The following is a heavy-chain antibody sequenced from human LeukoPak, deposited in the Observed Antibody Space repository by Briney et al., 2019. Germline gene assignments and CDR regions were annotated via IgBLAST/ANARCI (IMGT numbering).Heavy chain of an antibody. V-gene: IGHV1-8*01. CDR1: GYTFASYE. CDR2: VNPITGDA. J-gene: IGHJ4*02. D-gene: IGHD3-22*01. Sequence: GASVKVSCKASGYTFASYEINWVRQATGQGLEWMGWVNPITGDAAYAQKFQGRLTMTWNTSISTAYMELSSLKSEDTAVYYCAREGNYYDSSGYYLDYWGQGTLVTVSS. CDR3: AREGNYYDSSGYYLDY.